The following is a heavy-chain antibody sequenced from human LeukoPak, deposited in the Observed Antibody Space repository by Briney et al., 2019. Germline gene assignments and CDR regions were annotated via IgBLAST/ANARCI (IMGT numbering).Heavy chain of an antibody. Sequence: PSETLSLTCAVYGGSFSGYYWSWIRQPPGKGLEWIGEINHSGSTNYNPSLKSRVTISVDTSKNQFSLKLSSVTAADTAMYYCAREIRKYRRAFDIWGQGTMVTVSS. CDR2: INHSGST. CDR3: AREIRKYRRAFDI. CDR1: GGSFSGYY. J-gene: IGHJ3*02. D-gene: IGHD1-14*01. V-gene: IGHV4-34*01.